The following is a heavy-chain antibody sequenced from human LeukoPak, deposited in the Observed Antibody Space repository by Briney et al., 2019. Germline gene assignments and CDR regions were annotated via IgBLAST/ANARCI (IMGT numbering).Heavy chain of an antibody. V-gene: IGHV3-23*01. CDR3: AKLPPYDSSGYYYRPVYYFDY. CDR2: ISGSGGST. J-gene: IGHJ4*02. CDR1: GFTFSSYA. Sequence: PGGSLRLSCAASGFTFSSYAMSWVRQAPGKGLEWVSAISGSGGSTHYADSVKGRFTISRDNSKNTLYLQMNSLRAEDTAVYYCAKLPPYDSSGYYYRPVYYFDYWGQGTLVTVSS. D-gene: IGHD3-22*01.